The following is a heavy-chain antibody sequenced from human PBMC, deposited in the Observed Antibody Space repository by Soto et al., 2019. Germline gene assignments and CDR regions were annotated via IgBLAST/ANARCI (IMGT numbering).Heavy chain of an antibody. CDR2: IYTSGST. V-gene: IGHV4-4*07. D-gene: IGHD3-22*01. Sequence: SETLSLTCTVSGGSISSYYWSWIRQPAGKGLEWVGRIYTSGSTNYNPSLKSRVTMSVDTSKNQFSLKLSSVTAADTAVYYCAREATPLYDSSGFDSWGQGTLVTVSS. J-gene: IGHJ5*01. CDR3: AREATPLYDSSGFDS. CDR1: GGSISSYY.